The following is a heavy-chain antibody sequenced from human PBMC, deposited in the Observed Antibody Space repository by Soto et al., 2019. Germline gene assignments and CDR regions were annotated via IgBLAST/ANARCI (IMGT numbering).Heavy chain of an antibody. CDR1: GFPFRSYT. V-gene: IGHV3-30-3*01. Sequence: QVQLVESGGGVVQPGRSLRLSCAASGFPFRSYTMHWVRQAPGKGLEWVAVISYDGSNKYYADSVKGRFTISRDNSKNTLYLQMNSLRGEDTAVYYCARDPTTHWSGYSEPNWFDPWGQGSLVTVSS. J-gene: IGHJ5*02. CDR3: ARDPTTHWSGYSEPNWFDP. D-gene: IGHD3-3*01. CDR2: ISYDGSNK.